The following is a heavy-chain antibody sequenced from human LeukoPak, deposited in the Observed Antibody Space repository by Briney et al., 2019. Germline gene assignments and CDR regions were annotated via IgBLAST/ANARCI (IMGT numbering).Heavy chain of an antibody. CDR3: ARALGYCSSTSCYTVWFGP. CDR1: GGSISSGGYY. Sequence: PSQTLSLTCAVSGGSISSGGYYWSWIRQHPGKGLEWIGYIYYSGSTYYNPSLKSRVTISVDTSKNQFSLKLSSVTAADTAVYYCARALGYCSSTSCYTVWFGPWGQGTLVTVSS. D-gene: IGHD2-2*02. V-gene: IGHV4-31*11. J-gene: IGHJ5*02. CDR2: IYYSGST.